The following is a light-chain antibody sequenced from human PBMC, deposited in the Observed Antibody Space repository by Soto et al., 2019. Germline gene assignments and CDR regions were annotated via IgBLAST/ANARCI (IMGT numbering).Light chain of an antibody. CDR1: QRISRQ. Sequence: DIQMTQSPSTLSASVGDRVSITCRASQRISRQLAWYQQKPGKAPNLLIYQSSNLETGVPSRFTGSGSGTDVTLTISSLQPDYLATYYCLQYQSDWTVGQGTKVEVK. V-gene: IGKV1-5*03. J-gene: IGKJ1*01. CDR3: LQYQSDWT. CDR2: QSS.